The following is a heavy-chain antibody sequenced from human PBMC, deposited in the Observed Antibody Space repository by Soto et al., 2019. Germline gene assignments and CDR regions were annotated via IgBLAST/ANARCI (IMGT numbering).Heavy chain of an antibody. V-gene: IGHV1-69*06. D-gene: IGHD6-13*01. CDR1: GGTFSSYA. J-gene: IGHJ6*02. CDR2: IVPLFRTT. Sequence: QVQLVQSGAEAKKPGSSLKVSCKTSGGTFSSYAISWVRQAPGQGLDWMGGIVPLFRTTNYAQKFQGIVTITADTSTYTVYMELRGLRSGDTAVYYCARGGYSSTWSNLLDRSGLDVWGQGTTVNVSS. CDR3: ARGGYSSTWSNLLDRSGLDV.